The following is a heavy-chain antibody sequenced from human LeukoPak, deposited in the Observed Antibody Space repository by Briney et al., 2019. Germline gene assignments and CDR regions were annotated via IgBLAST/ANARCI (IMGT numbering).Heavy chain of an antibody. Sequence: SETLSLTCTVSGGSISSSSYYWGWIRQPPGKGLEWIGSTYYSGSTYYNPSLKRPVTISGCTSQHTFSLTLSSVTAADTAVYYFARLMGTWFDPWGQGTLVTVSS. J-gene: IGHJ5*02. CDR2: TYYSGST. CDR3: ARLMGTWFDP. V-gene: IGHV4-39*01. D-gene: IGHD7-27*01. CDR1: GGSISSSSYY.